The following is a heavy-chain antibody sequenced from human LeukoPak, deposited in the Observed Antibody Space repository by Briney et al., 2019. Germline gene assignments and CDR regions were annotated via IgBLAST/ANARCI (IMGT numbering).Heavy chain of an antibody. Sequence: LSGGSLRLSCAASGFTFSSYWMSWVRQAPGKGLEWVANIKQDGSEKYYVDSVKGRFTISRDNAKNSLYLQMNSLRAEDAAVYYCARDLPHGSGWSWPGGFQHWGQGTLVTVSS. CDR2: IKQDGSEK. D-gene: IGHD6-19*01. V-gene: IGHV3-7*03. CDR1: GFTFSSYW. J-gene: IGHJ1*01. CDR3: ARDLPHGSGWSWPGGFQH.